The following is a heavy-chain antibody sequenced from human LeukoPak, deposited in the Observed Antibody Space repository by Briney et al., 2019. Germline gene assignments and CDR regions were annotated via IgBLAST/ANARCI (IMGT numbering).Heavy chain of an antibody. CDR1: GFTFSSYW. Sequence: GGSLRLCCAASGFTFSSYWMTWVPWAPGKGLEWVTNQKQDGSETYYVDSVTGRFTISRDNAKNSLYLQMNSLRAEDTAVYYGARSQRGAFDIWGQGTMVTVSS. CDR3: ARSQRGAFDI. CDR2: QKQDGSET. V-gene: IGHV3-7*01. J-gene: IGHJ3*02.